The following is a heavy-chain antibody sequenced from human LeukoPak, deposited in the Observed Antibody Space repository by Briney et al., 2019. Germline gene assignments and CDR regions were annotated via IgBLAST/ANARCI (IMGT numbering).Heavy chain of an antibody. CDR1: GFTFSSCA. CDR2: ISYDGSNK. J-gene: IGHJ3*02. D-gene: IGHD6-19*01. Sequence: GESLRLSCSASGFTFSSCAMHWVRQAPGKGLEWVAIISYDGSNKFYADSVKGRFTISRDNSKNTLYVQMNSLITEDTAVYYCARDYGWLEAFDIWGQGTMVTVSS. CDR3: ARDYGWLEAFDI. V-gene: IGHV3-30-3*01.